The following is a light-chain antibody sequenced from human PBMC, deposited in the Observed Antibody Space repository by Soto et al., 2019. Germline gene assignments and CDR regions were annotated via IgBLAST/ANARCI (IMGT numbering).Light chain of an antibody. J-gene: IGLJ1*01. CDR1: SSDVGGYNY. Sequence: QWSLSQPASVSGSPGQSITISCTGTSSDVGGYNYVSWYQQHPGKAPKFMIYDVSNRPSGVSNRFSGSKSGNTASLTISGLQAEDEADYYCCSYTTSNTRQIVFGTGTKVTVL. CDR2: DVS. V-gene: IGLV2-14*01. CDR3: CSYTTSNTRQIV.